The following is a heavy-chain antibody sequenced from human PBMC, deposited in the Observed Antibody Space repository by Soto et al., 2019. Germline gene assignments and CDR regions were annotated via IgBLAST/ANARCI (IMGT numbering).Heavy chain of an antibody. J-gene: IGHJ4*02. D-gene: IGHD5-18*01. Sequence: ASVKVSCKASGYTFTGYYMHWVRQAPGQGLEWMGWINPNSGGTNYAQKFQGRVTMTRDTSISTAYMELSRLRSDDTAVYYCATSKTRGYSYGGFDYWGQGTPVTVSS. CDR3: ATSKTRGYSYGGFDY. V-gene: IGHV1-2*02. CDR2: INPNSGGT. CDR1: GYTFTGYY.